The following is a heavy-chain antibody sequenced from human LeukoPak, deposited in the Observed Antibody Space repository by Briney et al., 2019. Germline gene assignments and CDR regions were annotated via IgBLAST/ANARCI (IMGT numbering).Heavy chain of an antibody. CDR3: AKDRRWELFDAFDI. Sequence: GGSLRLSCRASGFTFRSYGMHWVRQAPGKGLEWVAVISYDGSNKYYADSVKGRFIFSRDNSKNTVYLQMNSLRAEDTAVYYCAKDRRWELFDAFDIWGQGTMVTVSS. V-gene: IGHV3-30*18. J-gene: IGHJ3*02. D-gene: IGHD1-26*01. CDR2: ISYDGSNK. CDR1: GFTFRSYG.